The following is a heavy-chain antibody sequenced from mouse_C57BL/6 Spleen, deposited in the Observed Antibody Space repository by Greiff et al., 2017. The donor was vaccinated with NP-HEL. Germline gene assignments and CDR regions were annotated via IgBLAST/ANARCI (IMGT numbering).Heavy chain of an antibody. Sequence: VQLQQSGPELVKPGASVKMSCKASGYTFTDYNMHWVKPSHGKSLEWIGYINPNNGGTSYNQKFKGKATLNVYKSSSTAYKELRSLTSEDSAVYCGARGGYDYGYWYFDVWGTGTTVTVSS. CDR2: INPNNGGT. D-gene: IGHD2-4*01. J-gene: IGHJ1*03. CDR1: GYTFTDYN. V-gene: IGHV1-22*01. CDR3: ARGGYDYGYWYFDV.